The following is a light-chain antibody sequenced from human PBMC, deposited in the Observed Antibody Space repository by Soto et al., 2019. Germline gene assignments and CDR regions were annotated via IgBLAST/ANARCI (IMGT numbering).Light chain of an antibody. CDR3: QQTHSLPLS. CDR1: QGVGGW. J-gene: IGKJ3*01. Sequence: RVTMTWRASQGVGGWLAWYQQKQGKVPKLLIYATSSLHSGVPSRFSGSGSGTDFTLSISSLQTEDFATYYCQQTHSLPLSFGPGTKVDIK. V-gene: IGKV1-12*01. CDR2: ATS.